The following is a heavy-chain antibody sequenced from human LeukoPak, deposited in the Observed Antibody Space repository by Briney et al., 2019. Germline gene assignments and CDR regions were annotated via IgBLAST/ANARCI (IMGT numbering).Heavy chain of an antibody. CDR3: ARGRLRGIFGY. D-gene: IGHD4-17*01. V-gene: IGHV3-53*01. CDR1: GFTFSSNY. J-gene: IGHJ4*02. Sequence: GGSLTLPCAASGFTFSSNYRSWVRQAPGKGLEWVSVIYTGGSTYYQDSVKGRFTVYRDNSKNTQYLKVNSLRAEDTAVYYCARGRLRGIFGYWGQGTLVTVSS. CDR2: IYTGGST.